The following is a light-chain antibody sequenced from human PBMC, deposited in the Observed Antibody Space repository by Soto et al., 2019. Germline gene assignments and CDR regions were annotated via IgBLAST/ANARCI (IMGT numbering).Light chain of an antibody. V-gene: IGLV6-57*04. Sequence: NFMLTQPHSVSESPGKTVVISCTRSSGGIASNYVQWYLQRPGSAPTAVIYEDDQRPSGVPDRFSGSIDFSSNSASLTISGLKTEDEADYYCQSYDSSNHVVFGGGTKVTVL. CDR3: QSYDSSNHVV. J-gene: IGLJ2*01. CDR2: EDD. CDR1: SGGIASNY.